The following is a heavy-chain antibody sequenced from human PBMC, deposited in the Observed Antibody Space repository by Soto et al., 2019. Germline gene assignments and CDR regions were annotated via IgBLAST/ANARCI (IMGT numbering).Heavy chain of an antibody. V-gene: IGHV4-30-2*01. J-gene: IGHJ5*02. CDR1: GGSIISGGYS. D-gene: IGHD2-2*01. CDR3: ARVPHR. CDR2: IYHSGST. Sequence: SATLSLTCAVSGGSIISGGYSWSWIRQPPGKGLEWIGYIYHSGSTYYNPSLKSRVTISVDRSKNQFSLKLSSVTAADTAVYYCARVPHRWGQGTLVTVS.